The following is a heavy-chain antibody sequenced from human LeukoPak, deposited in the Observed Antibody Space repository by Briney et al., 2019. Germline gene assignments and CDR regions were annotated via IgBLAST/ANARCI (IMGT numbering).Heavy chain of an antibody. CDR2: ISGYNGNR. CDR3: ARAASGAARYRAFDI. CDR1: GYTFTSYY. D-gene: IGHD3-10*01. Sequence: ASVKVSCKASGYTFTSYYMHWVRQAPGQGLEWMGWISGYNGNRNYAQNLQGRVAMTTDTSTSIAYMEVRSLRSDDTAVYYCARAASGAARYRAFDIWGQGTMVTVSS. V-gene: IGHV1-18*04. J-gene: IGHJ3*02.